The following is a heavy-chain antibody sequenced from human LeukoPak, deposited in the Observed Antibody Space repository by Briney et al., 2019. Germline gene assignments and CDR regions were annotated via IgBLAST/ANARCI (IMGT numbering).Heavy chain of an antibody. J-gene: IGHJ5*02. D-gene: IGHD3-16*02. CDR2: INHGGLT. CDR1: GDSFKNYY. CDR3: ARARAFVWGSYRYIPYYFDP. Sequence: SETLSLTCAVYGDSFKNYYWTWIRQSPEKGLEWIGEINHGGLTSYNPSLESRLTLLVDTSKNQFSLDLRSVTAADTAVYFCARARAFVWGSYRYIPYYFDPWGQGTLVTVSS. V-gene: IGHV4-34*01.